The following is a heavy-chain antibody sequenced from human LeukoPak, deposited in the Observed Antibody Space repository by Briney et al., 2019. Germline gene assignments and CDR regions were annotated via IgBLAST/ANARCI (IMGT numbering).Heavy chain of an antibody. J-gene: IGHJ4*02. Sequence: ASVKVSCKASRYTFTAYYIHWVRQAPGQGLEWMGWINPNSGGTNYAQKFQGRVTMTRDTSISTAYMELSRLRSDDTAVYYCARNYDIWGGGSDYWGQGTLVTVSS. CDR2: INPNSGGT. D-gene: IGHD3-9*01. V-gene: IGHV1-2*02. CDR3: ARNYDIWGGGSDY. CDR1: RYTFTAYY.